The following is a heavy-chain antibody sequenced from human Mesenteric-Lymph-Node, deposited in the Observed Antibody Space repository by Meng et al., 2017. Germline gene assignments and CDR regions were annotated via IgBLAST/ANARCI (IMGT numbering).Heavy chain of an antibody. CDR2: IYWDDAK. CDR1: GFSLNTRAVG. V-gene: IGHV2-5*02. CDR3: AHSQDGFYHH. D-gene: IGHD3-22*01. J-gene: IGHJ5*02. Sequence: QITLKESGPTLVKPTQTLTLTCSFSGFSLNTRAVGVGLIRQSPGKALEWAALIYWDDAKEYSPSLKSRLTITKDTSKNQVVLSVTNVDPVDTATYYCAHSQDGFYHHWGQGTLVTVSS.